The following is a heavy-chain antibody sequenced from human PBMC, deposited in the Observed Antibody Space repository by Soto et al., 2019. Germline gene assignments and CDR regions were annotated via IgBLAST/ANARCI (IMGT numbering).Heavy chain of an antibody. D-gene: IGHD5-12*01. CDR2: INADNGNT. CDR1: GYTFSYYA. V-gene: IGHV1-3*01. Sequence: ASVKLSCKASGYTFSYYAIHWVRQAPGQGLEWMGWINADNGNTKYSQRFQGRVTITRDTSARTVHMELSSLRSEDTAVYYCARAPAVAATRWYFQHWG. J-gene: IGHJ1*01. CDR3: ARAPAVAATRWYFQH.